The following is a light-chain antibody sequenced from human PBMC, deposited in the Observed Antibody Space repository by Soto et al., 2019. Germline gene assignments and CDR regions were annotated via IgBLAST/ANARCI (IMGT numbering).Light chain of an antibody. Sequence: QSVLTQPPSASGSPGQSVTISCTGTSSDVGGYNYVSWYQQHPGKAPKLMIYEVSQRPSGVSDRFSGSKSGNTASLTVSGLQAEDEADYYCSSYAGSKTLVFGGGTKVTVL. CDR2: EVS. CDR1: SSDVGGYNY. J-gene: IGLJ2*01. V-gene: IGLV2-8*01. CDR3: SSYAGSKTLV.